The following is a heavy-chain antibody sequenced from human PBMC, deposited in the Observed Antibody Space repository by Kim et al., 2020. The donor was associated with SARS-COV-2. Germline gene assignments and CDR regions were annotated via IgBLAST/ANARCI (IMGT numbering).Heavy chain of an antibody. CDR2: MYPADSDI. CDR1: GYSFVSRY. CDR3: TTLWRPDATVFGYYFDH. D-gene: IGHD3-16*01. J-gene: IGHJ4*01. Sequence: GESLKISCKGFGYSFVSRYTGWLRQTPGKGLEWLGIMYPADSDIRYSPSFQGHITISADTSLSTIYLQWSSLEASDTAMYYCTTLWRPDATVFGYYFDHWGHGTQVTVSS. V-gene: IGHV5-51*01.